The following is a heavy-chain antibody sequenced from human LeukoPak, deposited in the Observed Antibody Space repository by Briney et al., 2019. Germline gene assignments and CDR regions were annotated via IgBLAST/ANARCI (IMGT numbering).Heavy chain of an antibody. V-gene: IGHV1-18*01. J-gene: IGHJ4*02. CDR1: GYTFTSYG. CDR2: ISAYNGNT. CDR3: ARHVPKTYYYDSSGFFFDY. Sequence: ASVKVSCKASGYTFTSYGISWVRQAPGQGLEWMGWISAYNGNTNYAQKLQGRVTMTTDTSTSTAYMELRSLRSDGTAVYYCARHVPKTYYYDSSGFFFDYWGQGTLVTVSS. D-gene: IGHD3-22*01.